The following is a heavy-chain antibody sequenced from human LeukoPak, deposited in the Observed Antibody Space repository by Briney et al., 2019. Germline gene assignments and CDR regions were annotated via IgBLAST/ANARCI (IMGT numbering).Heavy chain of an antibody. D-gene: IGHD2-2*01. CDR2: INSGGTTI. V-gene: IGHV3-48*03. Sequence: GGSLRLSCAASGFTFSSYEMNWVRQAPGRGLEWVSYINSGGTTIYYADSVEGRFTISRDNAKNSLYLQMNSLRAEDTAVYYCARGDSCPTYWGQGTLVTVSS. CDR3: ARGDSCPTY. J-gene: IGHJ4*02. CDR1: GFTFSSYE.